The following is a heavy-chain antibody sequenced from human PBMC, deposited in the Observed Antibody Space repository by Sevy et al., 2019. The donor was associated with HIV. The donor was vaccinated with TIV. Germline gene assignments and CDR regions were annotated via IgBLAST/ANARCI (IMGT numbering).Heavy chain of an antibody. CDR3: ARGGFWSGYGPL. Sequence: GESLKISCAASGFTFKNFWMHWVRQAPGKGLVWVSRINQGGSSTSYVDSVKGRFTISRDNAKNTLYLEMKSLRAEDMAVYYCARGGFWSGYGPLWGQGTLVTVSS. J-gene: IGHJ4*02. V-gene: IGHV3-74*01. D-gene: IGHD3-3*01. CDR2: INQGGSST. CDR1: GFTFKNFW.